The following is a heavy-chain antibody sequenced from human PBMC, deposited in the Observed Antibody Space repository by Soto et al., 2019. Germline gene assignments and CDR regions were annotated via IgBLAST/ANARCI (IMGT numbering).Heavy chain of an antibody. CDR2: IYYSGST. CDR3: ARDKYCSSTSCGRGWFDP. V-gene: IGHV4-59*01. J-gene: IGHJ5*02. CDR1: GGSISSYY. D-gene: IGHD2-2*01. Sequence: SETLSLTCTVSGGSISSYYWSWIRQPPGKGLEWIGYIYYSGSTNYNPSLKSRVTISVDTSKNQFSLKLSSVTAADTAVYYCARDKYCSSTSCGRGWFDPWGQGTLVTVSS.